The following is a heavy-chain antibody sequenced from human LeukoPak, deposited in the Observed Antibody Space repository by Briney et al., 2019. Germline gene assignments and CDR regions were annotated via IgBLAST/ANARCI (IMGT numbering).Heavy chain of an antibody. D-gene: IGHD6-13*01. J-gene: IGHJ3*02. V-gene: IGHV4-34*01. CDR3: ARAKTVYSRRAFDI. CDR2: INHSGSP. CDR1: GGSFSGYY. Sequence: SETLSLTCAVYGGSFSGYYWSWIRQPPGKGLEWIGEINHSGSPNYNPSLKSRVTISVDTSKNQFSLKLSSVTAADTAVYYCARAKTVYSRRAFDIWGQGTMVTVSS.